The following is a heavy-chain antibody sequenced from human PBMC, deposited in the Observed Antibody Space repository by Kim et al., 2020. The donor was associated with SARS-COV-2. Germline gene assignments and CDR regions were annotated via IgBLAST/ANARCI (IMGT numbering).Heavy chain of an antibody. V-gene: IGHV1-8*01. J-gene: IGHJ4*02. CDR2: MNPNSGNT. D-gene: IGHD3-16*01. Sequence: ASVKVSCKASGYSFKSQDINWVRQAAGQGLEWMGWMNPNSGNTGYAQKFQDRLTLTRDTSTNTAYMELSSLEFEDTATYYCARGLGRSDYWGQGTLVTVSS. CDR1: GYSFKSQD. CDR3: ARGLGRSDY.